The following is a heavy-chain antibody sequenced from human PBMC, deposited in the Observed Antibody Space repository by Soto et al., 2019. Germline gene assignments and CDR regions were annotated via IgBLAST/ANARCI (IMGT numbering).Heavy chain of an antibody. D-gene: IGHD6-13*01. CDR3: ARHGLTNSWTKWFDP. Sequence: SETLSLTCTVSGGSIRSYYWSWIRQPPGKGLEWIGYIYYSGSTGYNPSLKSRVTISVDTSKKQLSLRLSSVTAADTAVYYCARHGLTNSWTKWFDPWGQGTLVTVSS. J-gene: IGHJ5*02. CDR1: GGSIRSYY. V-gene: IGHV4-59*08. CDR2: IYYSGST.